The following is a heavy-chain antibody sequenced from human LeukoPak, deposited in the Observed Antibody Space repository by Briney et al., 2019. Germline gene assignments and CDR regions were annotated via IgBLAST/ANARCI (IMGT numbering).Heavy chain of an antibody. CDR1: GFTFSSYA. V-gene: IGHV3-23*01. J-gene: IGHJ4*02. CDR2: ISGSGGST. Sequence: GGSLRLSCAASGFTFSSYAMSWVRQAPGKGLEWVSAISGSGGSTYYAGSVKGRFTISRDNSKNTLYLQMNSLRAEDTAVYYCAKDRTAVAGTIGDYWGQGTLVTVFS. D-gene: IGHD6-19*01. CDR3: AKDRTAVAGTIGDY.